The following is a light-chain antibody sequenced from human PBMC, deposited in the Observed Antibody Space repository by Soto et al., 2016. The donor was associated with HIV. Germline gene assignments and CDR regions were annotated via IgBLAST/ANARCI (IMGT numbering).Light chain of an antibody. Sequence: SYELTQPPSVSVAPGKTASVTCGGNNIGRKTVHWYQQKPGQAPVLVVYDDSDRPSGIPERFSGSNSGNTATLTISRVEAGDEADYYCQVWDSRTADVVFGGGTKLTVL. J-gene: IGLJ2*01. CDR3: QVWDSRTADVV. CDR1: NIGRKT. CDR2: DDS. V-gene: IGLV3-21*03.